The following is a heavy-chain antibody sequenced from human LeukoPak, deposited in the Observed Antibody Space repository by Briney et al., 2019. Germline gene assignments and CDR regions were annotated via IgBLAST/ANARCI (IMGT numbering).Heavy chain of an antibody. Sequence: ASVKVSCKVSGYTLTELSMHWVRQAPGKGLEWMGGFDPEDGETIYAQKFQGRVTMTRDMSTTTDYMELSSLRSEDTAVYYCARDNSVGDVAWWFDPWGQGTLVTVSS. CDR2: FDPEDGET. V-gene: IGHV1-24*01. D-gene: IGHD1-26*01. J-gene: IGHJ5*02. CDR1: GYTLTELS. CDR3: ARDNSVGDVAWWFDP.